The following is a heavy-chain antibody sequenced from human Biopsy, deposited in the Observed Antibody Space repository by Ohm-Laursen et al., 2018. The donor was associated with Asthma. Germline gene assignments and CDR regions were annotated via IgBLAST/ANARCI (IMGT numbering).Heavy chain of an antibody. CDR1: GFTFSSSA. CDR2: ITGSGGTT. J-gene: IGHJ4*02. Sequence: GSLRLSCAASGFTFSSSAMSWVRQAPGKGLERVSAITGSGGTTYYEDSVKGRFTISRDNSKNTLYLQMNSLRTEDTAVYYCAKRRGYSGHDNDYWGQGTLVIVSS. V-gene: IGHV3-23*01. D-gene: IGHD5-12*01. CDR3: AKRRGYSGHDNDY.